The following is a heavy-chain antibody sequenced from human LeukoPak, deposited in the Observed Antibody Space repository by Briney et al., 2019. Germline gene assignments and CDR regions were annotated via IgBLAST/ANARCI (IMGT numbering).Heavy chain of an antibody. V-gene: IGHV4-59*08. J-gene: IGHJ4*02. CDR2: IYYLGST. Sequence: SETLSLTCTVSKGSMSHYYWSWIRQPPGKRLEWIGYIYYLGSTNYNPSLTSRVTISVDTSKNQFSLKLTSVTAADTAVYYCARGSTRGDFDYWGQGTLVTVSS. CDR1: KGSMSHYY. D-gene: IGHD3-10*01. CDR3: ARGSTRGDFDY.